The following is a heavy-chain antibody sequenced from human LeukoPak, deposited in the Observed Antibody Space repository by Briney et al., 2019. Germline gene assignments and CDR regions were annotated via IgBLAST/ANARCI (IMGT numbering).Heavy chain of an antibody. CDR2: MSSDGGNI. CDR3: ARDYGDAL. D-gene: IGHD4-17*01. Sequence: GGSLRLSCAASGFPFRIYAMHWVRQAPGKGLEYVSAMSSDGGNIYYANSVKGRFTISRDNSKNMLYLQMNSLRAEDTAVYYCARDYGDALWGQGTMVTVSS. CDR1: GFPFRIYA. V-gene: IGHV3-64*01. J-gene: IGHJ3*01.